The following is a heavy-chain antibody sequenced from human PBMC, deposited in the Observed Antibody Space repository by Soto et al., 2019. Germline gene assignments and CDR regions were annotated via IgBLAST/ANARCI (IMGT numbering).Heavy chain of an antibody. CDR1: GFIFTRYS. V-gene: IGHV3-21*06. CDR3: ARESEDLTSKFDY. CDR2: ISSTTNYI. Sequence: PXGSLRLSCSASGFIFTRYSMNWVRQAPGKGLEWVSSISSTTNYIYYGDSMKGRFTISRDNAKNSLYLEMNSLRAEDTAVYYCARESEDLTSKFDYWSQGTLVTVSS. J-gene: IGHJ4*02.